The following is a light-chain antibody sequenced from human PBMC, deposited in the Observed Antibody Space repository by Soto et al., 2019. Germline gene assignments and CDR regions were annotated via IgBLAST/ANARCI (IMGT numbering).Light chain of an antibody. J-gene: IGKJ2*01. V-gene: IGKV3-11*01. CDR3: QQRRNWYT. CDR2: DAF. CDR1: QNVSNY. Sequence: EIVLTQSPATLSLSPGERATLSCRASQNVSNYLGWYQQKPGQAPRLLIYDAFNRATGIPARFSGSGSGTDFTLTISSREPEDFAVYYCQQRRNWYTFGQGTKLEIK.